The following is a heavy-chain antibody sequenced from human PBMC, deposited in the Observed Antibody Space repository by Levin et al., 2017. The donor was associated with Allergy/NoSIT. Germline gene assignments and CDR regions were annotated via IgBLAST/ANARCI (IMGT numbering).Heavy chain of an antibody. J-gene: IGHJ2*01. V-gene: IGHV3-9*01. CDR2: ISWNSGSI. CDR1: GFTFDDYA. D-gene: IGHD6-13*01. CDR3: AKGGSSWTQGYFDL. Sequence: GGSLRLSCAASGFTFDDYAMHWVRQAPGKGLEWVSGISWNSGSIGYADSVKGRFTISRDNAKNSLYLQMNSLRAEDTALYYCAKGGSSWTQGYFDLWGRGTLVTVSS.